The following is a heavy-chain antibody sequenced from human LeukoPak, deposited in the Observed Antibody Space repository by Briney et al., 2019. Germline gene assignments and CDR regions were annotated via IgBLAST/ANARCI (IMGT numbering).Heavy chain of an antibody. D-gene: IGHD6-19*01. CDR1: GFTFSNSA. CDR3: AKGIYSSGWSYFDY. V-gene: IGHV3-23*01. J-gene: IGHJ4*01. CDR2: LSGSGITT. Sequence: PGGSLRLSCAASGFTFSNSAMSWVRQAPGKGLEWVSTLSGSGITTYYADSVKGRFTISRDNSKNRLYLQMNGLRAEDTAVYYCAKGIYSSGWSYFDYWGHGTLVTVSS.